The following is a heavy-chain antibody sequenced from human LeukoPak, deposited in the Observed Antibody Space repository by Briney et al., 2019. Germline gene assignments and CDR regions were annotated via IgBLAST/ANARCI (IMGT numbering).Heavy chain of an antibody. Sequence: GGSLRLSCAASGFTFSIYAMTWVRQAPGKGLEWVSAITGRGDYTYYTDSVEGRVTISRDNSKNTVYLQMNSLRVEDTAVYYCAKDRRGVFDFWGQGTLVTVSS. V-gene: IGHV3-23*01. D-gene: IGHD3-10*01. J-gene: IGHJ4*02. CDR2: ITGRGDYT. CDR1: GFTFSIYA. CDR3: AKDRRGVFDF.